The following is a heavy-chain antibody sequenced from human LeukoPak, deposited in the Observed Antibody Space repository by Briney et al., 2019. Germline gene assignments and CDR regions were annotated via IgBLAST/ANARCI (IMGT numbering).Heavy chain of an antibody. CDR1: GGSISSGDYY. Sequence: PSETLSLTCTVSGGSISSGDYYWSWIRQPPGKGLEWIGYIYYSGSPNFNPSLKSRVLISVDTSKNQFSLKLSSVTAADTAVYYCARQAGYCSSTSCYSNWFDSWGQGTLVTVSS. V-gene: IGHV4-61*08. CDR3: ARQAGYCSSTSCYSNWFDS. D-gene: IGHD2-2*01. CDR2: IYYSGSP. J-gene: IGHJ5*01.